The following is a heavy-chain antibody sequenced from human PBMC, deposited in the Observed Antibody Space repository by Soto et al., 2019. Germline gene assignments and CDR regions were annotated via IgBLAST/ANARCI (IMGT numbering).Heavy chain of an antibody. D-gene: IGHD1-26*01. CDR1: GYSFTSYW. CDR2: IDPSDSYT. CDR3: ATDSYSGSYRYYGMDV. J-gene: IGHJ6*02. Sequence: GEALKISWKGSGYSFTSYWISRVRQRPGKGLEWMGRIDPSDSYTNYSPSFQGHVTISADKSISTAYLQWSSLKASDTAMYYCATDSYSGSYRYYGMDVWGQGTTVTVSS. V-gene: IGHV5-10-1*01.